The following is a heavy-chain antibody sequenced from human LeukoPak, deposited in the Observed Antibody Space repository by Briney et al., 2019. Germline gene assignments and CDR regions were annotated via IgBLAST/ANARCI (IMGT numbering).Heavy chain of an antibody. J-gene: IGHJ5*02. CDR1: GYTFTSYY. D-gene: IGHD6-19*01. V-gene: IGHV1-46*01. CDR3: ARGGIAVAIPQPWFAP. Sequence: ASVKVSCKASGYTFTSYYMHWVRQAPGQGLGWMGIINPSGGSTSYAQKFQGRVTMTRDMSTSTVYMELSSMRSEDTAVYYCARGGIAVAIPQPWFAPWGQGTLVTVSS. CDR2: INPSGGST.